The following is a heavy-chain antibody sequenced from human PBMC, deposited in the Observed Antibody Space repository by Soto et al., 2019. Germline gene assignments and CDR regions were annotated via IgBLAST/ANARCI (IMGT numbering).Heavy chain of an antibody. CDR1: GGSISSSSYY. V-gene: IGHV4-39*01. D-gene: IGHD3-10*01. J-gene: IGHJ6*04. CDR3: ARHEYHYYGSSERYYGMDV. Sequence: SETLSLTCTVSGGSISSSSYYWGWIRQPPGKGLEWIGSIYYSGSTYYNPSLKSRVTISVDTSKNQFSLKLSSVTAADTAVYYCARHEYHYYGSSERYYGMDVWGKGTTVTVPS. CDR2: IYYSGST.